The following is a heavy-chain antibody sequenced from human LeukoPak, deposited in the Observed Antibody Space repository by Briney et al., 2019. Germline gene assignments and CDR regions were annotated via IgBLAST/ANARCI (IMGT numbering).Heavy chain of an antibody. D-gene: IGHD6-13*01. CDR1: GFTFSSYW. J-gene: IGHJ4*02. CDR3: ARGGSGSSWYLGVY. CDR2: IKQDGSEK. V-gene: IGHV3-7*01. Sequence: PGGSLRLSCAASGFTFSSYWMSWVRQAPGKGLEWVANIKQDGSEKYYVDSVKGRFTISRDNAKNSLYLQMNSLRVEDTAVYYCARGGSGSSWYLGVYWGQGTLVTVSS.